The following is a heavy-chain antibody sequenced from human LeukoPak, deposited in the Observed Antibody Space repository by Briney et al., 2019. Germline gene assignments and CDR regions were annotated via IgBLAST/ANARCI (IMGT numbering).Heavy chain of an antibody. CDR3: ARDPADYSSSWYLGRFDP. Sequence: SETLSLTCTVSGGSISSSSYYWGWIRQPPGKGLEWIGNIFYSGSTNYNPSLKSRVTISVDTSKNQFSLKLSSVTAADTAVYYCARDPADYSSSWYLGRFDPWGQGTLVTVSS. CDR2: IFYSGST. D-gene: IGHD6-13*01. V-gene: IGHV4-39*07. J-gene: IGHJ5*02. CDR1: GGSISSSSYY.